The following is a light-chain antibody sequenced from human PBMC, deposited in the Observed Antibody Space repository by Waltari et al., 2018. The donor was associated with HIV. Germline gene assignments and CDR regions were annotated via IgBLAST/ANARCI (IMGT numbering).Light chain of an antibody. CDR3: AAWDDRLNGVV. Sequence: LTQPPSASETPGQRVTISCSGSSSNIGSNFVYWYQQFPGTAPKLLIYKNNQRPSGVPDRFSGSKSGTSASLAISGLQSEDEADYYFAAWDDRLNGVVFGGGTKLTVL. V-gene: IGLV1-47*01. J-gene: IGLJ2*01. CDR1: SSNIGSNF. CDR2: KNN.